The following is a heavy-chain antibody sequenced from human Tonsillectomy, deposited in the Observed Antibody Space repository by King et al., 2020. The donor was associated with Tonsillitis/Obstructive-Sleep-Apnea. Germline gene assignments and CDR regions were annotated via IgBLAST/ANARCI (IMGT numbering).Heavy chain of an antibody. Sequence: QLQESGPGLVKPSETLSLTCTVSGGSISSYYWSWIRQPPGKGLEWIGYIYYSGSTNYNPSLKSRVTISVDTSKNQFSLKRSSVTAADTAVYYCARGGDYGGNFDIWGQGTMVTVSS. CDR3: ARGGDYGGNFDI. V-gene: IGHV4-59*01. CDR1: GGSISSYY. D-gene: IGHD4-23*01. J-gene: IGHJ3*02. CDR2: IYYSGST.